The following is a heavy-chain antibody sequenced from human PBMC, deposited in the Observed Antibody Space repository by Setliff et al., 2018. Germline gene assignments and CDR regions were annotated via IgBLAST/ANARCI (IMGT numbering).Heavy chain of an antibody. CDR2: INPNSGGT. D-gene: IGHD6-13*01. J-gene: IGHJ1*01. CDR1: GYIFTGYY. V-gene: IGHV1-2*02. Sequence: ASVKVSCKASGYIFTGYYIHWVRQAPGQGLEWMGWINPNSGGTEYAQKFQGRVTMTRDTSISTVYMELSSLRSDDTAVYYCARAGQLDYFQHWGQGTLVTVSS. CDR3: ARAGQLDYFQH.